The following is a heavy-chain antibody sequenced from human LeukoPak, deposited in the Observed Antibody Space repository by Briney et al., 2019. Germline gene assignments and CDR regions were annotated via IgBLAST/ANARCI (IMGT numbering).Heavy chain of an antibody. V-gene: IGHV3-23*01. Sequence: GGSLRLSCAASGFTFSSYAMSWVRQAPGKGLEWVSAISGSGGSTYYADSVEGRFTISRDNSKNTLFLQMNSLRVEDTAVYNCARARDYYGSGSYYSYWGQGTLVTVSP. CDR1: GFTFSSYA. J-gene: IGHJ4*02. CDR2: ISGSGGST. CDR3: ARARDYYGSGSYYSY. D-gene: IGHD3-10*01.